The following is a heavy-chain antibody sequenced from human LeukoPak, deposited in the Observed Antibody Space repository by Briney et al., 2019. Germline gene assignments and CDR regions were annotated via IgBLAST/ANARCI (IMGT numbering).Heavy chain of an antibody. CDR3: ARAYDFWSGYYYHYYMDV. Sequence: SETLSLTCTVSGGSISSGGYYWSWIRQHPGKGLEWIGYIYYSGSTYYNPSLKSRVTISVDTSKNQFSLKLSSVTAADTAVYYCARAYDFWSGYYYHYYMDVWGKGTTVTVSS. V-gene: IGHV4-31*03. J-gene: IGHJ6*03. CDR1: GGSISSGGYY. CDR2: IYYSGST. D-gene: IGHD3-3*01.